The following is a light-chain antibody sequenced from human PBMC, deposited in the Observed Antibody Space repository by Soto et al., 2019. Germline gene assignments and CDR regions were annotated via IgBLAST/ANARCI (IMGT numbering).Light chain of an antibody. CDR3: CSSAGGFTWV. CDR1: GSDVGGNNY. J-gene: IGLJ3*02. V-gene: IGLV2-11*01. CDR2: EVT. Sequence: QSALTQPRSVSGSPGQSVTISCTGTGSDVGGNNYVSWYQQQPGKAPKLMIYEVTKWPSGVPDRFSGSKSGNTASLTISGLQAEDEGDYYCCSSAGGFTWVFGGGTKLTVL.